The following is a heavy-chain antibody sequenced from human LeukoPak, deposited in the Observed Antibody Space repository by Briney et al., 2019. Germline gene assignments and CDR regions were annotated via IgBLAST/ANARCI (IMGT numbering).Heavy chain of an antibody. V-gene: IGHV4-59*08. CDR2: IYYTGGT. Sequence: PSETLSLTCPVSGGSIGSDYWTWIRQPPGKGLEYIGYIYYTGGTNYNPSLKSRVTISVDTSKNQFSLKLSSVTAADTAVYFCAKYGNSGWVIDNWGQGTLVTVSS. CDR1: GGSIGSDY. D-gene: IGHD6-19*01. CDR3: AKYGNSGWVIDN. J-gene: IGHJ4*02.